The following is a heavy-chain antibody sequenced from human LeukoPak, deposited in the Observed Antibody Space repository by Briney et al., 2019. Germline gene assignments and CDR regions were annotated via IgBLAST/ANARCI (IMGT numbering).Heavy chain of an antibody. V-gene: IGHV3-23*01. Sequence: GGSLRLSCAASGFTFSSYGMSWVRQAPGKGLEWVSVISGSGGSTYYADSVKGRFTISRDNSKNTLYLQMNSLRAEDTAVYYCAKDWGYYYDSSGYFDYWGQGTLVTVSS. D-gene: IGHD3-22*01. CDR3: AKDWGYYYDSSGYFDY. CDR1: GFTFSSYG. J-gene: IGHJ4*02. CDR2: ISGSGGST.